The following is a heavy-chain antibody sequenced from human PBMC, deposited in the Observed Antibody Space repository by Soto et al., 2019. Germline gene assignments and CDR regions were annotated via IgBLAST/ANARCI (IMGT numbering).Heavy chain of an antibody. CDR2: ISSNGGST. J-gene: IGHJ4*02. D-gene: IGHD3-3*01. CDR3: ARAFSGSGFLEWTYFDY. Sequence: PGGSLRLSCAASGFTFSSYAMHWVRQAPGKGLEYVSAISSNGGSTYYANSVKGRFTISRDNSKNTLYLQMGSLRAEDMAVYYCARAFSGSGFLEWTYFDYWGQGTLVTVSS. V-gene: IGHV3-64*01. CDR1: GFTFSSYA.